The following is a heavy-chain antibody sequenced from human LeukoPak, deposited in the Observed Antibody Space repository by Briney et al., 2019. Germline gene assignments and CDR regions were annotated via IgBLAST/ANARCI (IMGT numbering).Heavy chain of an antibody. J-gene: IGHJ5*02. CDR1: GYMFHTYG. CDR2: ISGYNGNT. CDR3: ARAREVTNHDWFDP. Sequence: AAVKVSCKTSGYMFHTYGIGWVRQAPGQGLEWMGWISGYNGNTRYAEKFQDRVTITTDTSTNTVYMELRSLRSGDTAVYYCARAREVTNHDWFDPWGQGTLVTVSS. V-gene: IGHV1-18*01. D-gene: IGHD1-14*01.